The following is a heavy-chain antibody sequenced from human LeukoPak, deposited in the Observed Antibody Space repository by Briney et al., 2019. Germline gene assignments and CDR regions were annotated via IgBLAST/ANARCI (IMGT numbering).Heavy chain of an antibody. CDR1: GYTLTELS. V-gene: IGHV1-24*01. Sequence: ASVKVSCKVSGYTLTELSMHWVRQAPGKGLEWMGGFDPEDGETIYAQKFQGRVTMTEDTSTDTAYMELSSLRSEDTAVYYCARPRLGYCSSTSCPYYFDYWGQGTLVTVSS. CDR2: FDPEDGET. D-gene: IGHD2-2*01. CDR3: ARPRLGYCSSTSCPYYFDY. J-gene: IGHJ4*02.